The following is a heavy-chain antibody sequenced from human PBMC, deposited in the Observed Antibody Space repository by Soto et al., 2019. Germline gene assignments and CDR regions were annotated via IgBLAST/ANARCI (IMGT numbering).Heavy chain of an antibody. J-gene: IGHJ4*02. V-gene: IGHV4-38-2*02. Sequence: PSETLSLTCNVSGFAISRGYDWSWVRQPPGKGLEWIGSIYPSVSSYHNPSLESRLTLSIDTSKNQFTLKLASVTAADTALYYCAREKVGTTFFDNWGQGAQVTVSS. CDR3: AREKVGTTFFDN. D-gene: IGHD1-1*01. CDR1: GFAISRGYD. CDR2: IYPSVSS.